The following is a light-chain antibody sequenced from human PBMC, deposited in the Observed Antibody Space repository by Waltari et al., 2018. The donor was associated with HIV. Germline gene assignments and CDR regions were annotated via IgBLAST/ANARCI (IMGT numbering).Light chain of an antibody. CDR2: LGS. J-gene: IGKJ2*01. CDR1: QSLLHSNGYNF. V-gene: IGKV2-28*01. Sequence: IVMTQSPLSLPVTPGEPASISCSSSQSLLHSNGYNFLDWYLQKPGQSPQLLIYLGSNRASGVPDRFSGSGSGTDFTLNISRMEAEDVGVYYCMRALQTPPTFGQGTKLEIK. CDR3: MRALQTPPT.